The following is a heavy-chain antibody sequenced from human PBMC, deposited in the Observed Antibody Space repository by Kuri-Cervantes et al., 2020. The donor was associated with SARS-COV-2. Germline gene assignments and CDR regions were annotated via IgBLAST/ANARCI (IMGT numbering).Heavy chain of an antibody. V-gene: IGHV1-46*01. J-gene: IGHJ4*02. D-gene: IGHD3-10*01. CDR2: FNPRGGTT. Sequence: ASVKVSCKASGYTFTSYAMHWVRQAPGQGLEWMGTFNPRGGTTSYAQKFQGRVTMTRDTSTNTFYVELSSLKSEDTAVYFCELWFGTEDYWGQGTLVTVSS. CDR1: GYTFTSYA. CDR3: ELWFGTEDY.